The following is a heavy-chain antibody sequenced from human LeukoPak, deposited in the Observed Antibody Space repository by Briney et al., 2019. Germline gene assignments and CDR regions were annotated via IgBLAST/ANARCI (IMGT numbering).Heavy chain of an antibody. Sequence: SVKVSCKASGGTFGSYAISWVRQAPGQGLAWMGRIIPIFGIANYAQKFQGRVTITADKSTSTAYMELSSLRSEDTAVYYCARDLGLGYSSGWYYFDYWGQGTLVTVSS. V-gene: IGHV1-69*04. CDR1: GGTFGSYA. D-gene: IGHD6-19*01. CDR3: ARDLGLGYSSGWYYFDY. J-gene: IGHJ4*02. CDR2: IIPIFGIA.